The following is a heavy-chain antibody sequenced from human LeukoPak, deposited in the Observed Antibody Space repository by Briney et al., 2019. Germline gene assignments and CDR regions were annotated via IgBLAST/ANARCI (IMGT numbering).Heavy chain of an antibody. CDR3: AKRYGYYFDY. V-gene: IGHV3-23*01. J-gene: IGHJ4*02. Sequence: GGSLRLSCAASGLTFSTYAMSWVRQAPGKGLEWVSVITGSGDSTYYADPVKGRFTISRDNSKNTLYLQMNSLRAEDTAVYYCAKRYGYYFDYWGQGTLVTVSS. D-gene: IGHD1-1*01. CDR1: GLTFSTYA. CDR2: ITGSGDST.